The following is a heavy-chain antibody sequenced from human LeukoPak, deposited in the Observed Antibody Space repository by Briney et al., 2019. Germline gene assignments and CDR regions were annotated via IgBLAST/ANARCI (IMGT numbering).Heavy chain of an antibody. CDR3: ARDALSGSYLDY. V-gene: IGHV3-30-3*01. J-gene: IGHJ4*02. CDR2: ISYDGSNK. CDR1: GVTFSSYA. D-gene: IGHD1-26*01. Sequence: GRSLRLSCAASGVTFSSYAMHWVRQAPGKGLEWVAVISYDGSNKYYADSVKGRFTISRDNSKNTLYLQMNSLRAEDTAVYYCARDALSGSYLDYWGQRTLATVSS.